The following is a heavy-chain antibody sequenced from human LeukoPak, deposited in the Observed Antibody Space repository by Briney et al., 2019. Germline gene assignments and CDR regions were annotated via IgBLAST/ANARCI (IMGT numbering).Heavy chain of an antibody. D-gene: IGHD2-15*01. V-gene: IGHV1-2*02. CDR3: ARVSGSNIVVVVAATFDY. Sequence: ASVTVSCKASGYTFTGYYMHWVRQAPGQGLEWMGWINPNSGGTNYAQKFQGRVTMTRDTSISTAYMELSRLRSDDTAVYYCARVSGSNIVVVVAATFDYWGQGTLVTVSS. J-gene: IGHJ4*02. CDR1: GYTFTGYY. CDR2: INPNSGGT.